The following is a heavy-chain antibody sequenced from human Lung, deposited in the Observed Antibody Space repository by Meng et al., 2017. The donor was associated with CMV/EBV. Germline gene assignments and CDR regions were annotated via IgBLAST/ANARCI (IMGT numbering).Heavy chain of an antibody. CDR1: GGSISSSNC. J-gene: IGHJ4*02. D-gene: IGHD6-19*01. CDR2: IYHSGST. V-gene: IGHV4-4*02. Sequence: QRAGSVPGLWMPSGLLSVARAASGGSISSSNCWSWVRQPPGKGLEWIGEIYHSGSTNYNPSLKSRVTISVDKSKNQFSLNLSSVTAADTAVYYCARVGQWLPIDYWGQGTLVTVS. CDR3: ARVGQWLPIDY.